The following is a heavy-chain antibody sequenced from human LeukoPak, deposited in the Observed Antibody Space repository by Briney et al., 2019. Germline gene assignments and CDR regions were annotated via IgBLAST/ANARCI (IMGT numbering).Heavy chain of an antibody. CDR1: GFTFSDFY. J-gene: IGHJ4*02. D-gene: IGHD2-2*01. CDR3: AKDRGPPSPDY. Sequence: GGSVRLSCVASGFTFSDFYMNWIRQAPGKGLEWVAHMSASGTTIFYADSVQGRFTISRDRAKNSLDLQMNSLRAEDTAVYYCAKDRGPPSPDYWGQGTLVTVSS. CDR2: MSASGTTI. V-gene: IGHV3-11*01.